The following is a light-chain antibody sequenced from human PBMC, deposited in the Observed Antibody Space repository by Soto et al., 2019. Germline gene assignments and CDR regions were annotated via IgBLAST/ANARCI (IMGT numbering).Light chain of an antibody. V-gene: IGLV1-40*01. Sequence: QSVLTQPPSVSGAPGQRVTISCTGSSSNIGAGYDVHWYQQLPGTAPKLLIYRXXXRXXXXXXXXXGSKSGTSASLAITGLQAEDEXXXYCQSYDSSLSGSVFGGGTKLTVL. J-gene: IGLJ3*02. CDR2: RXX. CDR1: SSNIGAGYD. CDR3: QSYDSSLSGSV.